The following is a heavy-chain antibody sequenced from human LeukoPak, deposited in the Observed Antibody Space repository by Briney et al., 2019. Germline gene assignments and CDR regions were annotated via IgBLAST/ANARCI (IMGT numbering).Heavy chain of an antibody. CDR2: IYYSGST. CDR1: GGSISSKY. J-gene: IGHJ4*02. D-gene: IGHD6-13*01. V-gene: IGHV4-59*08. CDR3: ARWPPRIAAAFDY. Sequence: EPSETLSLTCTVSGGSISSKYWAWVRQPPGKGLEWIGYIYYSGSTNYNPSLKSRVTISVDTSKNQFSLKLSSVTAADTAVYYCARWPPRIAAAFDYWGQGTLVTVSS.